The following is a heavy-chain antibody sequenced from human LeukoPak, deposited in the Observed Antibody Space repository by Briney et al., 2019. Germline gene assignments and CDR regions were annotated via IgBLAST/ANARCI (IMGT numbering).Heavy chain of an antibody. Sequence: SETLSLTCTVSGGSISSGDYYWSWIRQPPGKGLEWIGYIYYSGSTYYNPSLKSRVTISVDTSKNQFSLKLSSVTAADTAVYYCTRRLKYSSSSFDYWGQGTLVTVSS. J-gene: IGHJ4*02. CDR1: GGSISSGDYY. V-gene: IGHV4-30-4*01. CDR2: IYYSGST. D-gene: IGHD6-6*01. CDR3: TRRLKYSSSSFDY.